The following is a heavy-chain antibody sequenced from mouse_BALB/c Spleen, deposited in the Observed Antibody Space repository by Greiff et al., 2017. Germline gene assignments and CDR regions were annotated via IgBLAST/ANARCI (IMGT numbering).Heavy chain of an antibody. CDR1: GFTFSSYA. CDR2: ISSGGST. D-gene: IGHD1-2*01. J-gene: IGHJ3*01. Sequence: EVMLVESGGGLVKPGGSLKLSCAASGFTFSSYAMSWVRQTPEKRLEWVASISSGGSTYYPDSVKGRFTISRDNARNILYLQMSSLRSEDTAMYYCARGSTTATAWFAYWGQGTLVTVSA. V-gene: IGHV5-6-5*01. CDR3: ARGSTTATAWFAY.